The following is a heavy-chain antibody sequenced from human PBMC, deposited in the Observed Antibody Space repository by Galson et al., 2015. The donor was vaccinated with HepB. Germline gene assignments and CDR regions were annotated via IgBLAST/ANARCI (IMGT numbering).Heavy chain of an antibody. D-gene: IGHD5-24*01. Sequence: CAISGDSVSSNSAAWNWIRQSPSRGLEWLGRTYYRSKWYNDYAVSVKSRITINPDTSKNQFSLQLNSVTPEDTAVYYCARGPRDGYNLLGAFDIWGQGTMVTVSS. CDR1: GDSVSSNSAA. CDR3: ARGPRDGYNLLGAFDI. V-gene: IGHV6-1*01. CDR2: TYYRSKWYN. J-gene: IGHJ3*02.